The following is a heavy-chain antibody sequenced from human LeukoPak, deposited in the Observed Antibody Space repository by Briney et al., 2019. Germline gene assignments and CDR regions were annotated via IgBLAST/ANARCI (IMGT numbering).Heavy chain of an antibody. Sequence: GGSLRLSCAASGFTFSSYGMHWVRQAPGKGLEWVAVISYDGSNKYYADSVKGRFTISRDNSKNTLYLQMNSLRAEDTAVYYCAKYAAAAGFVNYYYGMVVWGQGTTVTVSS. V-gene: IGHV3-30*18. CDR2: ISYDGSNK. J-gene: IGHJ6*02. D-gene: IGHD6-13*01. CDR1: GFTFSSYG. CDR3: AKYAAAAGFVNYYYGMVV.